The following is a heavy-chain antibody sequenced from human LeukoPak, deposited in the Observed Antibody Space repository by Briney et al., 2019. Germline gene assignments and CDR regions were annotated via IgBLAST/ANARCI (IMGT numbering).Heavy chain of an antibody. V-gene: IGHV4-39*01. CDR2: IYYSGYT. CDR1: GGSISSSSYY. D-gene: IGHD2-8*01. CDR3: AKYENAFDI. Sequence: SETLSLTCTASGGSISSSSYYWGWIRQPPGKGLEWIVSIYYSGYTYNNPSLKSRVTISVDTSKNQFSLKLSSVTAADTAVYYCAKYENAFDIWGQGTMVTVSS. J-gene: IGHJ3*02.